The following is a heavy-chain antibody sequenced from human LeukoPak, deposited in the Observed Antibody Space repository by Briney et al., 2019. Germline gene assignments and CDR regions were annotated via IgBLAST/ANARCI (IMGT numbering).Heavy chain of an antibody. CDR1: GGTFSSYA. Sequence: GSSVKVSCKASGGTFSSYAISWVRQVPGQGLEWMGWISAYNGNTNYAQKLQGRVTMTTDTSTSTAYMELRSLRSDDTAVYYCARVGYCSGGSCYYFDYWGQGTLVTVSS. CDR3: ARVGYCSGGSCYYFDY. CDR2: ISAYNGNT. V-gene: IGHV1-18*01. J-gene: IGHJ4*02. D-gene: IGHD2-15*01.